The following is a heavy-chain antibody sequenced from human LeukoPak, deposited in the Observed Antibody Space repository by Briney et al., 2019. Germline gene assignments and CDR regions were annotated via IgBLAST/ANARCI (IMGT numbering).Heavy chain of an antibody. D-gene: IGHD3-10*01. J-gene: IGHJ3*02. CDR2: IKPDGSDK. V-gene: IGHV3-7*01. CDR1: GFTFSTSW. Sequence: PGGSLRLSCAATGFTFSTSWMTWVRQAPGKGLEWVAIIKPDGSDKSYAGSVRGRFTISRDNAKNSLYLHMNGLRAEDTSVYYCARDPAFGAFDIWGRGTLVTVSS. CDR3: ARDPAFGAFDI.